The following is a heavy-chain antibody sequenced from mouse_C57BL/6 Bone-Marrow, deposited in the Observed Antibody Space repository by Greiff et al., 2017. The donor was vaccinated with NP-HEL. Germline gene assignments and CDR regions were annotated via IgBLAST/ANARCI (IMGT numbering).Heavy chain of an antibody. J-gene: IGHJ2*01. CDR2: ISYDGSN. D-gene: IGHD1-1*01. Sequence: EVKLMESGPGLVKPSQSLSLTCSVTGYSITSGYYWNWIRQFPGNKLEWMGYISYDGSNNYHPSLKNRISITRDTSKNQFFLKLNSVTTEDTATYYCARIPLLGCYFDYWGQGTTLTVSS. CDR3: ARIPLLGCYFDY. CDR1: GYSITSGYY. V-gene: IGHV3-6*01.